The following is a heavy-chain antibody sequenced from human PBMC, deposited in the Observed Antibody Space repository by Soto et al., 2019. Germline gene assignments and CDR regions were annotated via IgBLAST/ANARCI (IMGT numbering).Heavy chain of an antibody. CDR2: ISGSGGIT. Sequence: PVGSLRLSCGASGFTFSSEAMSWVRQAPGKGLEWVSAISGSGGITYDAESVTGRFTISRDNSKSTRYLQMNSMRAENTAVYYCAKYLEVRGDYWGQGTVVTVSS. J-gene: IGHJ4*02. V-gene: IGHV3-23*01. CDR3: AKYLEVRGDY. CDR1: GFTFSSEA.